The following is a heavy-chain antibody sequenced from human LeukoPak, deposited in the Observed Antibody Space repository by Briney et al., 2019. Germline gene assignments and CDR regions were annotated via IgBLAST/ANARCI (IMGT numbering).Heavy chain of an antibody. Sequence: SETLSFTCAVYGGSFSGYYWSWIRQPPGKGLEWIGEINHSGSTNYNPSLKSRVTISVDTSKNQFSLKLSSVTAADTAVYYCARLKLSRWLVYTKKYYFDYWGQGTLVTVSS. CDR1: GGSFSGYY. CDR2: INHSGST. V-gene: IGHV4-34*01. D-gene: IGHD6-19*01. CDR3: ARLKLSRWLVYTKKYYFDY. J-gene: IGHJ4*02.